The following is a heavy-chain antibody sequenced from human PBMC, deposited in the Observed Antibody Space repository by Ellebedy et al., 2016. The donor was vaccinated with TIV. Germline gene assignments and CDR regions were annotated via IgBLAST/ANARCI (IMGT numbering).Heavy chain of an antibody. J-gene: IGHJ6*03. Sequence: GESLKISCAASGFNFSSYSMNWVRQAPGKGLEWVSSISSSSSYIYYADSVKGRFTISRDNAKNSLYLQMNSLRAEDTAVYYCARGGEGYSYGSGYYYYYMDVWGKGTTVTVSS. CDR3: ARGGEGYSYGSGYYYYYMDV. CDR2: ISSSSSYI. V-gene: IGHV3-21*01. D-gene: IGHD5-18*01. CDR1: GFNFSSYS.